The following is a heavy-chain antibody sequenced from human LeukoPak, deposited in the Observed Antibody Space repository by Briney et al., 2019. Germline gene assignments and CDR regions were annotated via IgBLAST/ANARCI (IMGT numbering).Heavy chain of an antibody. Sequence: SETLSLTCTVSGGSISSGGYYWSWLRQPPGKGLEWIGYIYHSGSTYYNPSLKSRVTISVDRSKNQFSLKLSSVTAADTAVYYCARGIRSWEPREYDAFDIWGQGTMVTVSS. D-gene: IGHD1-26*01. CDR3: ARGIRSWEPREYDAFDI. V-gene: IGHV4-30-2*01. J-gene: IGHJ3*02. CDR2: IYHSGST. CDR1: GGSISSGGYY.